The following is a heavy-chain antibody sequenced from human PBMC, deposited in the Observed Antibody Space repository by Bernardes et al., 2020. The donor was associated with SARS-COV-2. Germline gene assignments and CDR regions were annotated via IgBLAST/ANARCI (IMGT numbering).Heavy chain of an antibody. V-gene: IGHV3-48*04. D-gene: IGHD6-19*01. CDR3: VKGSVAVAGVDY. Sequence: GGSLRLSCAASGFTFSSYSMNWVRQAPGKGLEWVSYISSSSSTIYYADSVKGGFIISRDNSKNMLYLQMSSLRLEDTAMYYCVKGSVAVAGVDYWGQGTLVTVST. CDR2: ISSSSSTI. J-gene: IGHJ4*02. CDR1: GFTFSSYS.